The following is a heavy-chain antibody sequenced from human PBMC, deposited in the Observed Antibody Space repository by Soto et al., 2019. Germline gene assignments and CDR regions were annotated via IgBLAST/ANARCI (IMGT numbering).Heavy chain of an antibody. D-gene: IGHD1-26*01. Sequence: GGSLRLSCAASGFTFSSYAMSWVRQAPGKGLEWVSAISGSGGSTYYADSVKGRFTISRDNSKNTLYLQMNSLRAEDTAVYYCAKEIQGGHYYYYGMDVWGQGTTVTVSS. CDR3: AKEIQGGHYYYYGMDV. V-gene: IGHV3-23*01. J-gene: IGHJ6*02. CDR2: ISGSGGST. CDR1: GFTFSSYA.